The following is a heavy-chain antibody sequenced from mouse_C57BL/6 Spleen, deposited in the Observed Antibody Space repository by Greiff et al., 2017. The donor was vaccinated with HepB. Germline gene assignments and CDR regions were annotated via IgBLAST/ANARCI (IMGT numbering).Heavy chain of an antibody. CDR1: GYAFSSSW. CDR3: ARGDGYDEGAY. V-gene: IGHV1-82*01. CDR2: IYPGDGDT. Sequence: VKLMESGPELVKPGASVKISCKASGYAFSSSWMNWVKQRPGKGLEWIGRIYPGDGDTNYNGKFKGKATLTADKSSSTAYMQLSSLTSEDSAVYFCARGDGYDEGAYWGQGTLVTVSA. J-gene: IGHJ3*01. D-gene: IGHD2-2*01.